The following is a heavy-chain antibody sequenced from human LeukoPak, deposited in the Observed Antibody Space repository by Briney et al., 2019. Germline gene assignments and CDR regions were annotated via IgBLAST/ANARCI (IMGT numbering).Heavy chain of an antibody. CDR3: ATSSEGYMDV. CDR1: GGSISSYY. V-gene: IGHV4-4*09. J-gene: IGHJ6*03. CDR2: IYTSGST. Sequence: SETLSLTCTVSGGSISSYYWSWIRQPPGKGLEWIGYIYTSGSTNYNPSLKSRVTISVDTSKNQFPLKLSSVTAADTAVYYCATSSEGYMDVWGKGTTATVSS.